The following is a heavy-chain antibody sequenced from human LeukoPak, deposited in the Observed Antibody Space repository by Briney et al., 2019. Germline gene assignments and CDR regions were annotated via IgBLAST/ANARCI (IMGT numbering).Heavy chain of an antibody. CDR2: IIAILGIA. Sequence: RAAVKVSCKASGYSFTSYGISWVRQAPGQGLEWMGRIIAILGIANYAQKFQGRVTITADKSTSTAYMELSSLRSEDTAVYYCARDHDYGDYVFDYWGQGTLVTVSS. J-gene: IGHJ4*02. CDR3: ARDHDYGDYVFDY. D-gene: IGHD4-17*01. V-gene: IGHV1-69*04. CDR1: GYSFTSYG.